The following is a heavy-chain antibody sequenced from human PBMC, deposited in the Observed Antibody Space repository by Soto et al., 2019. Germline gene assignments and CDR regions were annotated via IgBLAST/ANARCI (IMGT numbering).Heavy chain of an antibody. CDR3: ARDQSNWDYYYYAMDV. CDR1: GFTFSSYA. Sequence: GGSLRLSCAASGFTFSSYAMHWVHQAPGKGLEWVAVIWYDGSNKYFADFVKGRFTISRDNSKDTVYLQLNSLRAEDTAVYYCARDQSNWDYYYYAMDVWGHGTTVTVS. CDR2: IWYDGSNK. J-gene: IGHJ6*02. D-gene: IGHD7-27*01. V-gene: IGHV3-33*01.